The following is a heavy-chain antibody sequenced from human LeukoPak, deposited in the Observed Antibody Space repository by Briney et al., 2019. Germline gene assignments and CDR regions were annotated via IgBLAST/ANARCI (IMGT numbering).Heavy chain of an antibody. J-gene: IGHJ5*02. CDR3: VTGGGSSLARNGFDH. CDR2: ISWDSANV. V-gene: IGHV3-9*01. CDR1: GFIFDYYA. D-gene: IGHD6-13*01. Sequence: GRSLRLSCAASGFIFDYYAMHLVRQAPGKGLEWVSGISWDSANVGYADSVKGRFTISIDNAKNSLYLQMSSLRPEDTALYYCVTGGGSSLARNGFDHWGLGTLVTVSS.